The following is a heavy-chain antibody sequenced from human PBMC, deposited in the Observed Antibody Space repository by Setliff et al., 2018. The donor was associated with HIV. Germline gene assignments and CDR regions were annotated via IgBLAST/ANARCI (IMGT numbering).Heavy chain of an antibody. Sequence: ASVKVSCKASGYIFSTYGISWVRQAPGQGLEWMGWISASNGNTHYAQKVQGRVTLTTDTSTNTAYMELRSLRSGDAAVYYCAKTTPQPHYYYYVDVWGKGTTVTVSS. CDR2: ISASNGNT. CDR1: GYIFSTYG. J-gene: IGHJ6*03. CDR3: AKTTPQPHYYYYVDV. V-gene: IGHV1-18*01. D-gene: IGHD4-17*01.